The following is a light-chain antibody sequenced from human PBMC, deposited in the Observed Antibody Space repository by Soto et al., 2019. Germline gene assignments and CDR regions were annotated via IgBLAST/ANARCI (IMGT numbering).Light chain of an antibody. V-gene: IGLV3-1*01. J-gene: IGLJ1*01. CDR3: QAWDSSTASYV. Sequence: SHELTQPPSVSVSPGQTARITCSGDILGDKYACWYQQKAGQSPVLVIHQDTKRPSGIPDRFSGSNSGTIATLTISGTQAMDEADYYCQAWDSSTASYVFGSGTKLTVL. CDR1: ILGDKY. CDR2: QDT.